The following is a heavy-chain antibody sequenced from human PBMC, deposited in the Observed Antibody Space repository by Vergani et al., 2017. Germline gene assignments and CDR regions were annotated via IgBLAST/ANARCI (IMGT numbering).Heavy chain of an antibody. J-gene: IGHJ5*01. CDR3: ARWGNEKRLDS. D-gene: IGHD4-23*01. CDR1: GFTFNQHG. V-gene: IGHV3-33*01. Sequence: QVQLVESGGGVVQPGRSLRLSCAASGFTFNQHGMHWVRQAPGKGLEWVAVTWYDGSNKYYGDSVKGRFTISRDKSKNTLYLQMNSLRVEDTAVYYCARWGNEKRLDSWGQGTLVTVSS. CDR2: TWYDGSNK.